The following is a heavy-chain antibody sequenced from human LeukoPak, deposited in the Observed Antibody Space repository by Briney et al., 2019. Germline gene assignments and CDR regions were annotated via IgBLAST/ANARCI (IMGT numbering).Heavy chain of an antibody. CDR3: AKGWSTSCIHGIDV. CDR2: ISGSGGST. V-gene: IGHV3-23*01. CDR1: GFTFSSYA. J-gene: IGHJ6*02. Sequence: GGSLRLSCAASGFTFSSYAMSWVRQAPGKGLEWVSVISGSGGSTYYADSVTGRYTISKDNSKNTLELQMTSLKAEDTAVYCCAKGWSTSCIHGIDVWGQGTTVTVSS. D-gene: IGHD2-2*01.